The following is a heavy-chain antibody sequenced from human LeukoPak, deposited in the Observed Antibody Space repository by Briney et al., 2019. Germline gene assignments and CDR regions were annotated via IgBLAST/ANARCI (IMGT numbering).Heavy chain of an antibody. CDR2: IYYSGST. CDR1: GGSISSYY. D-gene: IGHD6-13*01. V-gene: IGHV4-59*01. J-gene: IGHJ5*02. Sequence: PSETLSLTCTVSGGSISSYYWSWIRQPPGKGLEWIGYIYYSGSTNYNPSLKSRVTISVDTSKNQFSLKLSSVTAADTAVYYCARVSSSSWLYNWFDPWGQGTLVTVSS. CDR3: ARVSSSSWLYNWFDP.